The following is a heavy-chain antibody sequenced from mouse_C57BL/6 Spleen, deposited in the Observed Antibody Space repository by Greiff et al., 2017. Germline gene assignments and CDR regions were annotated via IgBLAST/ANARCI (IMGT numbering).Heavy chain of an antibody. J-gene: IGHJ2*01. CDR3: ARGYYGSSPYYFDY. Sequence: QVQLQQPGAELVRPGSSVKLSCKASGYTFTSYWMHWVKQRPIQGLEWIGNIDPSDSETHYNQKFKDKATLTVDKSSSTAYMQLSSLTSEDSAVYYCARGYYGSSPYYFDYWGQGTTLTVCS. D-gene: IGHD1-1*01. CDR2: IDPSDSET. V-gene: IGHV1-52*01. CDR1: GYTFTSYW.